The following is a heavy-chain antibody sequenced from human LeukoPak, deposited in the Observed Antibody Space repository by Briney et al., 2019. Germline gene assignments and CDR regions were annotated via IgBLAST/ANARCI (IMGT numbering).Heavy chain of an antibody. Sequence: GGSLRLSCAASGFTFSSYWMHWVRQAPGKGLMWVSRINNDGGSTSYADSVKGRFTISRDNAKNTLYLQMNSLRVEDTAVYFCASDQVSGVFDYWGQGARVTVS. CDR3: ASDQVSGVFDY. D-gene: IGHD5/OR15-5a*01. CDR1: GFTFSSYW. V-gene: IGHV3-74*01. CDR2: INNDGGST. J-gene: IGHJ4*02.